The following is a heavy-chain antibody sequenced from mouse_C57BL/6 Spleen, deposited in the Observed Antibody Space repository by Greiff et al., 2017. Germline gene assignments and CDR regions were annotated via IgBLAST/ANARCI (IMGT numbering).Heavy chain of an antibody. Sequence: DVMLVESGGGLVKPGGSLKLSCAASGFTFSSYTMSWVRQTPEKRLEWVATISGGGGNTYYPDSVKGRFTISRDNAKNTLYLQMSSLRSEDTALYYCARRYSDYWGQGTTLTVSS. CDR3: ARRYSDY. J-gene: IGHJ2*01. CDR1: GFTFSSYT. CDR2: ISGGGGNT. V-gene: IGHV5-9*01.